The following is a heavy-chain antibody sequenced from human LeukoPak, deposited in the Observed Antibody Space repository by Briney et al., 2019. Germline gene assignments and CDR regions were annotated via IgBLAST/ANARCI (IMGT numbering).Heavy chain of an antibody. D-gene: IGHD3-16*01. J-gene: IGHJ4*02. Sequence: GASVKVSYTASGYTFTVYYMHWVRQAPGQGLEWMGWISPNSGDTKYAQKFQGRGTMTRDTSISTAYMELTRLRSDDTAVYYCARDGGLDYWGQGTLVTVSS. CDR3: ARDGGLDY. CDR2: ISPNSGDT. CDR1: GYTFTVYY. V-gene: IGHV1-2*02.